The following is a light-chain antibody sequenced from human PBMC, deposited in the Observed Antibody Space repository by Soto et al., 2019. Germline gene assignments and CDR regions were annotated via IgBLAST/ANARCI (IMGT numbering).Light chain of an antibody. J-gene: IGKJ4*01. Sequence: EIVMTQSPGILSLSPGETATLSCRASQSVSTKLAWYQQRPGQTPRLLIYNASTGATVNPARFTVSGYGTDFTLTINSLRSEDVAVYYCQQFHRWPVTFGGGAKVEI. CDR2: NAS. CDR1: QSVSTK. V-gene: IGKV3-15*01. CDR3: QQFHRWPVT.